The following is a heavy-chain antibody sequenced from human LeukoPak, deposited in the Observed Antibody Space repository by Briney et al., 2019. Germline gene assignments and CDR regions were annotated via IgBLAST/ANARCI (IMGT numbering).Heavy chain of an antibody. Sequence: SETLSLTCAVYGGSFSGYYWSWIRQPPGKGLEWIGEINHSGSTNYNPSLKSRVTISVDTSKNQFSLKLSSVTAADTAVHYCARGSRIAVAFFDYWGQGTLVTVSS. CDR3: ARGSRIAVAFFDY. CDR2: INHSGST. CDR1: GGSFSGYY. J-gene: IGHJ4*02. D-gene: IGHD6-19*01. V-gene: IGHV4-34*01.